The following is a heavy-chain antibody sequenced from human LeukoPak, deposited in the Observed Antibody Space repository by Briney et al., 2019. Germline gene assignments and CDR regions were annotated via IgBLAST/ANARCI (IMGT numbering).Heavy chain of an antibody. CDR1: GFSVSSNY. V-gene: IGHV3-21*01. Sequence: GGSLRLSCAASGFSVSSNYMSWVRQAPGKGLEWVSSISSSSGYIYYADSVKGRFTISRDNAKNSLYLQMNSLRAEDTAVYYCARDDYYDSSVYYGDDAFDIWGQGTMVTVSS. CDR2: ISSSSGYI. J-gene: IGHJ3*02. D-gene: IGHD3-22*01. CDR3: ARDDYYDSSVYYGDDAFDI.